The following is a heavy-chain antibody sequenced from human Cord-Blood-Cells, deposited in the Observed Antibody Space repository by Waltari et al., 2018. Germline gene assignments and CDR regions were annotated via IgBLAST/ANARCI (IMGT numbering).Heavy chain of an antibody. CDR1: GYSISSGYY. V-gene: IGHV4-38-2*01. Sequence: QVQLQESGPGLVKPSETLSLTCAVSGYSISSGYYWGWIRQPPGKGLEWIGSIYHSGSNYYNPSLKSRVTISVDTSKNQFSLKLSSVTAADTAVYYCARIRRDGYNYYFDYWGQGTLVTVSS. J-gene: IGHJ4*02. D-gene: IGHD5-12*01. CDR2: IYHSGSN. CDR3: ARIRRDGYNYYFDY.